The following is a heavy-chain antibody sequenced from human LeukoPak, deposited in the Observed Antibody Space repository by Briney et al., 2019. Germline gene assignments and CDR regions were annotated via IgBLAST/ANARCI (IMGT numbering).Heavy chain of an antibody. Sequence: GGSLRLSCAASGFTFSSYGMHWVRQAPGKGLEWVAVISYDGSNKYYADSVKGRFTISRDNSKNTLYLQMNSLRAEDTAVYYCAKGTHSGSYYDYYYGMDVWGQGTTVTVSS. D-gene: IGHD1-26*01. CDR1: GFTFSSYG. J-gene: IGHJ6*02. CDR3: AKGTHSGSYYDYYYGMDV. V-gene: IGHV3-30*18. CDR2: ISYDGSNK.